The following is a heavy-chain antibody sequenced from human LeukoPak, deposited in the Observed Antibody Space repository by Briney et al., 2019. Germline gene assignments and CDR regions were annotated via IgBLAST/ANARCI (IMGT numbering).Heavy chain of an antibody. D-gene: IGHD1-26*01. J-gene: IGHJ6*03. CDR1: GGSFSGYY. V-gene: IGHV4-34*01. Sequence: SETLSLTCAVYGGSFSGYYWSWIRQPPEKGLEWIGEINHSGSTNYNPSLKSRVTISVDTSKNQFSLKLSSVTAADTAAYYCARGWSGSPFRSPYPPEYYYMDVWGKGTTVTVSS. CDR2: INHSGST. CDR3: ARGWSGSPFRSPYPPEYYYMDV.